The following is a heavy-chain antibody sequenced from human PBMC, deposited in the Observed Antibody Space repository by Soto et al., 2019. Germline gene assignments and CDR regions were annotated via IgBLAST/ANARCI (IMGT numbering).Heavy chain of an antibody. CDR2: ISSSSTYM. CDR3: ARADAGGATGY. Sequence: EVQLVESGGGLVKPGGSLRLSCAASGFTFSTYSMNWVRQAPGKGLEWVSSISSSSTYMYYADSVKGRLTISRDNAKNSLYLQMNSLRAEDTAVYYCARADAGGATGYLGQGTLVTVSS. CDR1: GFTFSTYS. D-gene: IGHD1-26*01. J-gene: IGHJ4*02. V-gene: IGHV3-21*02.